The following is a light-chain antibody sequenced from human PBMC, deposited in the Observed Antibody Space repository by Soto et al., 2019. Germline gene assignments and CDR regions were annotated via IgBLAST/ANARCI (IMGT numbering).Light chain of an antibody. CDR1: SSDIGYYNY. CDR2: DVS. Sequence: QSALTQPASVSGSPGQSITISCTGTSSDIGYYNYVSWYQHHPGKAPKLMIYDVSNRPSGVSNRFSGSKSGNTASLTISGLQAEDEADYYCTSYTGSITVVFGGGTKVTVL. V-gene: IGLV2-14*03. J-gene: IGLJ2*01. CDR3: TSYTGSITVV.